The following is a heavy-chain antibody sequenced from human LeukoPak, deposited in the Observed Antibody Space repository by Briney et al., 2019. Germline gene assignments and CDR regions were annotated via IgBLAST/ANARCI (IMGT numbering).Heavy chain of an antibody. V-gene: IGHV3-7*05. J-gene: IGHJ6*02. D-gene: IGHD1-26*01. Sequence: GGSLRLFCAASGFTFSTYCMSWVSQAPGKGLERVANIKHDGSDKKYVDSVKGRFTISRDNAKRSLYLQMNSLRAEDTAVYYCAIKMNIVGAQGWGYGLDVWGHGTTVTVSS. CDR2: IKHDGSDK. CDR3: AIKMNIVGAQGWGYGLDV. CDR1: GFTFSTYC.